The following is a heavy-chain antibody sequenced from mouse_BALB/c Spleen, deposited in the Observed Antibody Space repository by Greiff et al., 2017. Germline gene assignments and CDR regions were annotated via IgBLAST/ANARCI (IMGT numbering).Heavy chain of an antibody. CDR3: ARDDGYDAMDY. CDR1: GFNIKDTY. D-gene: IGHD2-3*01. Sequence: EVKLQESGAELVKPGASVKLSCTASGFNIKDTYMHWVKQRPEQGLEWIGRIDPANGNTKYDPKFQGKATITADTSSNTAYLQLSSLTSEDTAVYYCARDDGYDAMDYWGQGTSVTVSA. J-gene: IGHJ4*01. V-gene: IGHV14-3*02. CDR2: IDPANGNT.